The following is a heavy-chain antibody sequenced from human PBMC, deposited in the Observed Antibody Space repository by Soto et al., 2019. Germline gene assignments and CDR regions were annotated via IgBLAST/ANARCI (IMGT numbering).Heavy chain of an antibody. J-gene: IGHJ5*02. Sequence: ASVKVSCKASGYTFTSYGISWVRQAPGQGLEWMGWISAYNGNTNYAQKLQGRVTMTTDTSTSTAYMELRSLRSDDTAVYYCARDFTPITNGWFDPWGQGTLVTVSS. CDR2: ISAYNGNT. CDR1: GYTFTSYG. CDR3: ARDFTPITNGWFDP. D-gene: IGHD2-8*01. V-gene: IGHV1-18*01.